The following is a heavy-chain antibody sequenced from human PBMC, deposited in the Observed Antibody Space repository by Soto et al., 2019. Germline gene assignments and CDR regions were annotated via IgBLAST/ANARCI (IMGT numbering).Heavy chain of an antibody. D-gene: IGHD3-22*01. CDR2: ISAYNGNT. V-gene: IGHV1-18*01. J-gene: IGHJ3*02. Sequence: QVQLVQSGAEVKKPGASVKVSCKASGYTFTSYGISWVRQAPGQGLEWMGWISAYNGNTNYAQKLQGRVTMTPDTSTSTAYMELRSLRSDDTAVYYCARDLYYYDSSGYFHDAFDIWGQGTMVTVSS. CDR3: ARDLYYYDSSGYFHDAFDI. CDR1: GYTFTSYG.